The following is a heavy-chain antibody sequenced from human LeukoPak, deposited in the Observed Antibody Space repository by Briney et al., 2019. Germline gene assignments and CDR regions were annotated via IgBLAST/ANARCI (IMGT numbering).Heavy chain of an antibody. D-gene: IGHD3-10*01. Sequence: ASVTVSCKASGGTFRSNAISWVRQAPGQGLEWMGIIDPSGGSTNYAQKFQGRITMTRDTSTSTVYMELSSLRSEDTAIYYCASLGSGSSPIIDFDYWGQGTLVTVSS. CDR2: IDPSGGST. J-gene: IGHJ4*02. CDR1: GGTFRSNA. CDR3: ASLGSGSSPIIDFDY. V-gene: IGHV1-46*01.